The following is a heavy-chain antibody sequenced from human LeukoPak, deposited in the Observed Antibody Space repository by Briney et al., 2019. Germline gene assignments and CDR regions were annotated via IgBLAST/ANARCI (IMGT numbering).Heavy chain of an antibody. Sequence: GGSLRLSCAASGFTFSSYWMHWVRQAPGKGLEWVAVISYDGSNKYYADSVKGRFTISRDNSKNTLYLQMNSLRAEDTAVYYCAKPIYSSGWYSDYWGQGTLVTVSS. J-gene: IGHJ4*02. V-gene: IGHV3-30*18. CDR1: GFTFSSYW. CDR3: AKPIYSSGWYSDY. D-gene: IGHD6-19*01. CDR2: ISYDGSNK.